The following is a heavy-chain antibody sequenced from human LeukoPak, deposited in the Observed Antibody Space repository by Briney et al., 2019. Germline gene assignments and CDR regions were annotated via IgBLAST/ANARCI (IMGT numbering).Heavy chain of an antibody. CDR3: ARRGYYYGLGSYVWYWFDP. D-gene: IGHD3-10*01. CDR1: GYSISSGYY. CDR2: IYHSGST. V-gene: IGHV4-38-2*01. J-gene: IGHJ5*02. Sequence: PSETLSLTCAVSGYSISSGYYWGWIRQPPGKGLEWIGSIYHSGSTYYNPSLKSRVTISVDTSKNQFSLKLSSVTAADTAVYYCARRGYYYGLGSYVWYWFDPWGQGTLVTVSS.